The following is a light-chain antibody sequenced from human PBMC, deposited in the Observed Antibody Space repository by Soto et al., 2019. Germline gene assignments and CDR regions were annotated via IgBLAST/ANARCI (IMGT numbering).Light chain of an antibody. V-gene: IGKV1-33*01. CDR3: HQYDSFPRT. CDR2: DAF. Sequence: DIQMTQSPSSLSASAGDRVTITCQASQDISHYLNWYQQKTGKAPKLLIDDAFNLETGVPSRFSGSGSGTDFTLPISRLQPQDIATYYCHQYDSFPRTLGQGTKVDIK. J-gene: IGKJ1*01. CDR1: QDISHY.